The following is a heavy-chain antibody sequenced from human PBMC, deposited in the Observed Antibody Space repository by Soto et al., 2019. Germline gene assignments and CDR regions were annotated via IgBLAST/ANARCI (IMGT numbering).Heavy chain of an antibody. CDR1: GFTFSSFA. Sequence: EVQLLESGGGLVQPGGSLRLSCAASGFTFSSFAMKWVRQAPGKGLEWVSVIGSGGDVIHYADSVKGRFTTSRDNSKKTVNLQMNSLIADDTAVYYCATYGQHLMDSWGQGTLVTVSS. J-gene: IGHJ4*02. V-gene: IGHV3-23*01. CDR2: IGSGGDVI. CDR3: ATYGQHLMDS. D-gene: IGHD4-17*01.